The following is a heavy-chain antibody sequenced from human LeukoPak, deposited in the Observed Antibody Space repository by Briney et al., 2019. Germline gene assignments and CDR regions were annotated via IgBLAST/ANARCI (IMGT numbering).Heavy chain of an antibody. J-gene: IGHJ3*02. Sequence: SETLSLTCTVSGDSITGYYWGWIRQPPGKGLEWIGNIYYTGNTYYNASLKSRVTISVDTSKNQFSLKLSSVTAADTAVYYCARVGDYGSGSYYNGGVDIWGQGTMVTVSS. CDR1: GDSITGYY. V-gene: IGHV4-39*07. D-gene: IGHD3-10*01. CDR3: ARVGDYGSGSYYNGGVDI. CDR2: IYYTGNT.